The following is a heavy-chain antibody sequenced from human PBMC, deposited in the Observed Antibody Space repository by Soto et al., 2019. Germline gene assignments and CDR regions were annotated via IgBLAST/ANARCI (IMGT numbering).Heavy chain of an antibody. CDR2: IARDGSTM. V-gene: IGHV3-30*03. J-gene: IGHJ4*02. CDR3: VGEVASGY. D-gene: IGHD2-21*01. CDR1: GVTLSNFG. Sequence: QVQLVESGGGVVQPGRSLRLSCAASGVTLSNFGMHWVRQAPGKGLEWVAVIARDGSTMLYADSVKGRFTISRDSSRNTLYLQMNSLIAEDTAVYHCVGEVASGYWGQGTLVTVSS.